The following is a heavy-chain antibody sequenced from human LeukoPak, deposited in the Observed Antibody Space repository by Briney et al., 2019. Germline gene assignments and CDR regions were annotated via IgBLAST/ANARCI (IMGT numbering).Heavy chain of an antibody. CDR2: LVYDARS. CDR3: ARDLSAAFDF. D-gene: IGHD6-19*01. Sequence: GTSLRLSCAASGFPFSSYGMHWVRQAPGKGLEWVARLVYDARSDYANSVKGRFSISRDDSKNTLFLDMSNLRVEDAALYYCARDLSAAFDFWGQGVLVTVSS. J-gene: IGHJ4*02. V-gene: IGHV3-33*01. CDR1: GFPFSSYG.